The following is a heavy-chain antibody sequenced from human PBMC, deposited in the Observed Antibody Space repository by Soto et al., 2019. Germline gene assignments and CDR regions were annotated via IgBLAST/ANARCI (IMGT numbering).Heavy chain of an antibody. Sequence: GGSLRLSCAASGFTFSSYGMHWVRQAPGKGLGWVAVIWYDGSDKYYADSVKGRFTISRDNSKNMLYLQMNSLRAEDTAVYYCATDQGITWGQGTLVTVSS. CDR1: GFTFSSYG. V-gene: IGHV3-33*01. CDR3: ATDQGIT. D-gene: IGHD3-10*01. CDR2: IWYDGSDK. J-gene: IGHJ5*02.